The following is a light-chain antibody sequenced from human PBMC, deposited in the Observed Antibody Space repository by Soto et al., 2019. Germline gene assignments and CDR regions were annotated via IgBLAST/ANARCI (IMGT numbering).Light chain of an antibody. CDR2: GAS. V-gene: IGKV3-20*01. CDR1: QSISSSY. J-gene: IGKJ1*01. Sequence: EIVLTQSPGTLSLSPGERATLSFRSSQSISSSYLAWYQQKPGQAPRLLIYGASTRATGIPDRFTGRGSGTDFSLTISRLEPEDFAVYYCQQYGISPRTFGQGTKVDIK. CDR3: QQYGISPRT.